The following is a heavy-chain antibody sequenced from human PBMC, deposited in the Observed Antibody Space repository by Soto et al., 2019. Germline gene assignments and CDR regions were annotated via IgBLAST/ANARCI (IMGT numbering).Heavy chain of an antibody. J-gene: IGHJ4*02. D-gene: IGHD1-7*01. CDR3: AKGSAWNYDEFYFDY. CDR2: ISGSGGST. Sequence: GGSLRLSCAASGFTFSSYAMSWVRQAPGKGLEWVSAISGSGGSTYYADSVKGRFTISRDNSKNTLYLQMNSLRAEDTAVYYCAKGSAWNYDEFYFDYWGQGTLVTISS. V-gene: IGHV3-23*01. CDR1: GFTFSSYA.